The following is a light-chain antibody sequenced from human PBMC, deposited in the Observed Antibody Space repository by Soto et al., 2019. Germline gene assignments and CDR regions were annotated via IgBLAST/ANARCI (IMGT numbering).Light chain of an antibody. Sequence: EIVMTQSPATLSVSPGERATLSCRASQSVSNSLAWYQQKPGQAPRLLIYDASTRATGIPARFSGSGSGTAFTLTITSLQSEDSAIYSCQQYKNWPPLYTFGQGTKLEIK. CDR2: DAS. CDR1: QSVSNS. J-gene: IGKJ2*01. V-gene: IGKV3D-15*01. CDR3: QQYKNWPPLYT.